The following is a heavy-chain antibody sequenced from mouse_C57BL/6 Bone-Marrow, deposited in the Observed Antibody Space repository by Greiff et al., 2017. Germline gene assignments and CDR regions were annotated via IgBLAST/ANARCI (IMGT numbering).Heavy chain of an antibody. CDR3: ARSFHYFDY. J-gene: IGHJ2*01. V-gene: IGHV1-76*01. CDR2: IDPGSGNT. Sequence: VQLQQSGAELVRPGASVKLSCKASGYTFTDYYINWVKQRPGQGLEGIARIDPGSGNTYYNEKFKGKATLTAEKSSSTAYMQLSSLTSEDSAVYFCARSFHYFDYWGQGTTLTVSS. D-gene: IGHD1-2*01. CDR1: GYTFTDYY.